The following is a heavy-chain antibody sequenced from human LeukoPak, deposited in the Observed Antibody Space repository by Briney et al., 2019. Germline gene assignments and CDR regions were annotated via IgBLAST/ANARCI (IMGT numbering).Heavy chain of an antibody. J-gene: IGHJ4*02. CDR3: AREARFALPAVGSCDY. Sequence: SETLSLTCSVSGGSISSSDYYWGWIRQPPGKGLEWIGTIFYNGATKTNPSPSSRVTMSIDTSKNQFSLRLRSVTAADTAVYYCAREARFALPAVGSCDYWGQGTLVTVSS. CDR1: GGSISSSDYY. V-gene: IGHV4-39*07. D-gene: IGHD2-2*01. CDR2: IFYNGAT.